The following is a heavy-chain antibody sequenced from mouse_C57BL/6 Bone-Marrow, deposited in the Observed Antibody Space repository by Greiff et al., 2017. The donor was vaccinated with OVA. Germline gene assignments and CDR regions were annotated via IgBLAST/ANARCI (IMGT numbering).Heavy chain of an antibody. V-gene: IGHV2-5*01. Sequence: QVHVKQSGPGLVQPSQSLSITCTVSGFSLTSYGVHWVRQSPGKGLEWLGVIWRGGSTDYNAAFMSRLSITKDNSKSQVFFKMNSLQADDTAIYYCAKGGYYYGSSYTWFAYWGQGTLVTVSA. CDR3: AKGGYYYGSSYTWFAY. CDR2: IWRGGST. D-gene: IGHD1-1*01. CDR1: GFSLTSYG. J-gene: IGHJ3*01.